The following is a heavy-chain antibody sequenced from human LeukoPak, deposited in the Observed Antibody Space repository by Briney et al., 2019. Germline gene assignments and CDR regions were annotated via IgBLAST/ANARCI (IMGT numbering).Heavy chain of an antibody. CDR1: SGSISSSRYY. J-gene: IGHJ3*02. CDR2: IYYSGST. Sequence: PSETLSLTCTVSSGSISSSRYYWGWIRQPPGKGLEWIGTIYYSGSTYHNPSLKSRVTISVDTSKNQFSLKLSSVTAADTAVYYCASWDYCSSPSCYLHAFDIWGQGTVVTVSS. CDR3: ASWDYCSSPSCYLHAFDI. V-gene: IGHV4-39*01. D-gene: IGHD2-2*01.